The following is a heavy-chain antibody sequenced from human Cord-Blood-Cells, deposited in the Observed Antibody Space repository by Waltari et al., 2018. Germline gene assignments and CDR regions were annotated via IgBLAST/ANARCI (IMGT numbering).Heavy chain of an antibody. J-gene: IGHJ3*02. Sequence: QLQLQALGPGLVKPSETLSLTCTVSGGSIISSSDYWGRLRQPPGKGLEWIGSIYYSGGTYYNPSLKSRVTISVDTSKNQFSLKLSSVTAADTAVYYCARQEREQNYGDYTWGAFDIWGQGTMVTVSS. D-gene: IGHD4-17*01. CDR2: IYYSGGT. CDR3: ARQEREQNYGDYTWGAFDI. V-gene: IGHV4-39*01. CDR1: GGSIISSSDY.